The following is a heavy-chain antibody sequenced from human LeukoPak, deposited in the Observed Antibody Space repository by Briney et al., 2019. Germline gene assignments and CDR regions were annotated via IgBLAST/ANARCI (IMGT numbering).Heavy chain of an antibody. V-gene: IGHV4-61*05. CDR3: ARRYSSNWSNFDY. CDR1: GXSISSTSFY. CDR2: ISYGGST. Sequence: PSETLSLTCTVSGXSISSTSFYWGWIRQPPGKGLEWIGYISYGGSTDYNPSLKSRVTISLDTSENQFSLRLNSVTAADTAVYYCARRYSSNWSNFDYWGQGTLVTVSA. D-gene: IGHD6-13*01. J-gene: IGHJ4*02.